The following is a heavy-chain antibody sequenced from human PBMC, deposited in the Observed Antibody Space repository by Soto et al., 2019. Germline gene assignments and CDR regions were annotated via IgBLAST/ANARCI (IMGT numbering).Heavy chain of an antibody. J-gene: IGHJ6*03. V-gene: IGHV5-51*01. CDR2: IYPGDSDT. Sequence: GESLKLSCTGSGYSFTRYWIGWVRQMPGKGLEWMGIIYPGDSDTRYSPSFQGQVTISADKSISTAYLQWSSLKASDTAMYYCARQSDYGDYGSNYYYYMDVWGKGTTVTVSS. CDR1: GYSFTRYW. D-gene: IGHD4-17*01. CDR3: ARQSDYGDYGSNYYYYMDV.